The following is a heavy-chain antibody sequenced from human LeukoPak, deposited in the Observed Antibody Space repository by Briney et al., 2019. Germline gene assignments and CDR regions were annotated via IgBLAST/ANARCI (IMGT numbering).Heavy chain of an antibody. Sequence: EESLKISCKGSGYSFTNHWIGWVRQMPGKGLEWMGIIYPGDFDTRHSPSFQGQVTISADKSISTAYLQWSSLKASDTAMYYCASSSGRPPYYFDYWGQGTLVTVSS. J-gene: IGHJ4*02. CDR1: GYSFTNHW. CDR3: ASSSGRPPYYFDY. V-gene: IGHV5-51*01. CDR2: IYPGDFDT. D-gene: IGHD6-19*01.